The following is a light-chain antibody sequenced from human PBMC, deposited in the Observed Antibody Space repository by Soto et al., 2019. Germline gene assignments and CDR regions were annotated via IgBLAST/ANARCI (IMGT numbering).Light chain of an antibody. V-gene: IGKV3-11*01. Sequence: VVWTQSTGTLSLSPGERATLSCRASQSVSNNYLAWYQQKPGQAPRLLIYGASNRATGIPARFSGSGSGTDFTLTISSLEPEDFAVYYCQQRSNWPPITFGQGTRLEIK. CDR2: GAS. CDR3: QQRSNWPPIT. CDR1: QSVSNNY. J-gene: IGKJ5*01.